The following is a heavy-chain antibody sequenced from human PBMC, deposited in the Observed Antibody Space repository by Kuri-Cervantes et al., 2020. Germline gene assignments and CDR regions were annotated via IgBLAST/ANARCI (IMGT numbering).Heavy chain of an antibody. D-gene: IGHD6-19*01. CDR1: GYTFTSYY. J-gene: IGHJ4*02. V-gene: IGHV1-2*02. CDR2: INPNSGGT. CDR3: ASAYRGGYSSGWFLGDY. Sequence: ASVKVSCKASGYTFTSYYMHWVRQAPGQGLEWMGWINPNSGGTNYAQKFQGRVTMTRDTSISTAYMELSRLRSDDTAVYYCASAYRGGYSSGWFLGDYWGQGTLVTVSS.